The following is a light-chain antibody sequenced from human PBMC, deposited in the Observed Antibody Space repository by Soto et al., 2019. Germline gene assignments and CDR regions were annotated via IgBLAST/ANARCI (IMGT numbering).Light chain of an antibody. CDR1: QSISGN. CDR2: GAS. CDR3: QHYGSSPPWT. V-gene: IGKV3-20*01. Sequence: EILMTQSPATVSVSPGERATLSCRANQSISGNLAWYQQKPGQAPRLLIYGASTRATGIPDRFSGSGSGTHFTLTISRLEPEDFAVYYCQHYGSSPPWTFGQGTKVDIK. J-gene: IGKJ1*01.